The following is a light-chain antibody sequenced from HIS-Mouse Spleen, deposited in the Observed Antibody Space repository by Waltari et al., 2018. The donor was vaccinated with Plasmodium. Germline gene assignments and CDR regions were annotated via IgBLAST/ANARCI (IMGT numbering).Light chain of an antibody. Sequence: SYELTQPPSVSVSPGQTARITCSGDALPKHYAYWYQQKPGQDPVMVIYKDSERPSGIPERFSGSSSGTTVTLTISGVQAEDEADYYCQSADSSGTPNWVFGGGTKLTVL. CDR1: ALPKHY. CDR2: KDS. J-gene: IGLJ3*02. V-gene: IGLV3-25*03. CDR3: QSADSSGTPNWV.